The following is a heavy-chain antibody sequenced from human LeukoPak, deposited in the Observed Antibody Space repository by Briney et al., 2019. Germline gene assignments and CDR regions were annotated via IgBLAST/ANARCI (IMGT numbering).Heavy chain of an antibody. CDR1: GSTFRSYG. CDR2: MWYDGRKK. J-gene: IGHJ4*01. V-gene: IGHV3-33*01. Sequence: GGSLRLSCAASGSTFRSYGMHWVRQAPGKGLEWVAVMWYDGRKKDYADSVKGRFIISRDNSKNTVYLEMNSLRADDTAVYYCARDPTTVTTGVLGYWGQGTLVTVPS. CDR3: ARDPTTVTTGVLGY. D-gene: IGHD4-17*01.